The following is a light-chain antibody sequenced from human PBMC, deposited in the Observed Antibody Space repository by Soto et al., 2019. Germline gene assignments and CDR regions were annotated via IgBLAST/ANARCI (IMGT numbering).Light chain of an antibody. J-gene: IGKJ3*01. CDR3: QHYDTSPPLFA. V-gene: IGKV3-20*01. CDR2: GAS. Sequence: EIVLTQSPGTLSLSPVQRATLSCRASQSVSSGYLAWYQQKPGQAPRLLIYGASSRATGIPDRFSGSGSGTDCTLTIRRLEPEDFAVYLCQHYDTSPPLFAFGPGNKVDVK. CDR1: QSVSSGY.